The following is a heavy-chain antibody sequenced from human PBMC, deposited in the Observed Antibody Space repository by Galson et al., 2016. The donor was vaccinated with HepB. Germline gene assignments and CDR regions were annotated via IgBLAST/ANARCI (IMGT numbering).Heavy chain of an antibody. CDR3: ASGYFYTYLGDY. J-gene: IGHJ4*02. Sequence: SLRLSCAASGLTFSRYWMHWVRQAPGKGLVWVSRINPDGGSANYADSVKGRSTTSRDNAKNMLYLQMNSLRAEDTAVYFCASGYFYTYLGDYWGQGTPVTVSS. V-gene: IGHV3-74*01. CDR1: GLTFSRYW. D-gene: IGHD2-15*01. CDR2: INPDGGSA.